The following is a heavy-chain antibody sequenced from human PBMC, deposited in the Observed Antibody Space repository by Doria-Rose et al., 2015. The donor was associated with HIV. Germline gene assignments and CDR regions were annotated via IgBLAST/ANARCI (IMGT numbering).Heavy chain of an antibody. CDR2: ITWNSDTK. D-gene: IGHD6-19*01. J-gene: IGHJ2*01. Sequence: VQLVESGGGLAQPGRSLTLSCTASGFTFEHYAMHWVRQVPGKGLEWVSGITWNSDTKGYAESVKGRFSISRDNARNSLYLEMNSLRIEDTAFYFCVKDMAVAGIFWYFDVWGRGTLVSVSS. V-gene: IGHV3-9*01. CDR1: GFTFEHYA. CDR3: VKDMAVAGIFWYFDV.